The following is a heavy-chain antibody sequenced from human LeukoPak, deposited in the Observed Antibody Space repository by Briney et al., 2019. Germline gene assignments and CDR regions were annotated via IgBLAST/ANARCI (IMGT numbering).Heavy chain of an antibody. CDR2: IDHSGST. CDR3: ARDEGSAHGAFDI. CDR1: GVSLSSGYY. V-gene: IGHV4-38-2*02. J-gene: IGHJ3*02. Sequence: SETLCLCCTLSGVSLSSGYYSGWIRQPPGKGLEWIGNIDHSGSTYYNPSLKSRVTISVDTSKNQFSLKLSSVTAADTVVYYCARDEGSAHGAFDIWGQGTMVTVSS.